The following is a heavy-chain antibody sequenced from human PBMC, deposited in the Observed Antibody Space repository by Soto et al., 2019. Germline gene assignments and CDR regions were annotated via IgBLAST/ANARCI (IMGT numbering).Heavy chain of an antibody. Sequence: QVQLVQSGAEVKKPGASVKVSCKASGYTFSSYGISWVRQAPGQGLEWMGWISAYNGNTNHAQKFQGRVTLTTDTSTSTAYMELRSLRSDYTAVYYCARDYRAACGGSSYYLDYWGQGTLVTVSS. CDR3: ARDYRAACGGSSYYLDY. D-gene: IGHD2-15*01. V-gene: IGHV1-18*01. CDR2: ISAYNGNT. CDR1: GYTFSSYG. J-gene: IGHJ4*02.